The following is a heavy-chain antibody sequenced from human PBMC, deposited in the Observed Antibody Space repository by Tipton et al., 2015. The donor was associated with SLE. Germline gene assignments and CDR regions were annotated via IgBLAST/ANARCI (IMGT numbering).Heavy chain of an antibody. Sequence: QLVQSGAEVKKPGASVKVSCKASGYTFTGYYMHWVRQAPGQGLEWMGWINPNSGGTNYAQKFQGRVTMTRDTSISTAYMELSRLRSDDTAVYYCARDTRSSTNGPCSDYWGQGTLVTVSS. V-gene: IGHV1-2*02. CDR3: ARDTRSSTNGPCSDY. J-gene: IGHJ4*02. D-gene: IGHD2-2*01. CDR2: INPNSGGT. CDR1: GYTFTGYY.